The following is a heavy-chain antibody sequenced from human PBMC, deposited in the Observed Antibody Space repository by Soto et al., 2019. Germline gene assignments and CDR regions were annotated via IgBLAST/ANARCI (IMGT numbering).Heavy chain of an antibody. V-gene: IGHV3-30*18. J-gene: IGHJ3*02. CDR1: GFTFSSYG. CDR2: ISYDGSNK. Sequence: GESLKISCAASGFTFSSYGMHWVRQAPGKGLEWVAVISYDGSNKYYADSVKGRFTISRDNSKNTLYLQMNSLRAEDTAVYYCAKDYYYDSSGPDAFDIWGQGTMVTVSS. D-gene: IGHD3-22*01. CDR3: AKDYYYDSSGPDAFDI.